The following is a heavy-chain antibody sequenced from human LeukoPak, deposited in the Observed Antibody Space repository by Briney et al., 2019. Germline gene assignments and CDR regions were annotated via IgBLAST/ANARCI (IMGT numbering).Heavy chain of an antibody. CDR2: IYYSGSV. CDR1: GGSLTSYY. CDR3: ARLGSYFDY. J-gene: IGHJ4*02. V-gene: IGHV4-59*08. Sequence: SETLSLTCTVSGGSLTSYYWSWIRQPPGKGLQWIGYIYYSGSVNNKPSLKSRVTISVDTSKNQFSLNLSSVTAADTAVYYCARLGSYFDYWGQGTQVTVSA.